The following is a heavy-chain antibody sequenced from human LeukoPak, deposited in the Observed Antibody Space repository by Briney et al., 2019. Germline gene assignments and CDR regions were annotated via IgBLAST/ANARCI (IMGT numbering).Heavy chain of an antibody. CDR3: VRVGSSGYYYFD. CDR1: GDSISSSGYY. D-gene: IGHD3-22*01. V-gene: IGHV4-39*07. CDR2: ISYSGST. Sequence: PSETLSLTCTVSGDSISSSGYYWGWIRQSPGKGLEWIGSISYSGSTCYNPSLKSRVTISADTSKNQFSLKLSSVTAADTAVYYCVRVGSSGYYYFDWGQGTLVTVSS. J-gene: IGHJ4*02.